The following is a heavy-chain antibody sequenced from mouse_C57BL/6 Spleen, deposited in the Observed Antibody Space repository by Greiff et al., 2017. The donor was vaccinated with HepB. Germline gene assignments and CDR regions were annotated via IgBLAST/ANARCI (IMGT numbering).Heavy chain of an antibody. D-gene: IGHD1-1*01. CDR3: YYYAAEFAY. CDR2: IYPGDGDT. J-gene: IGHJ3*01. CDR1: GYAFSSSW. V-gene: IGHV1-82*01. Sequence: QVQLKESGPELVKPGASVKISCKASGYAFSSSWMNWVKQRPGKGLEWIGRIYPGDGDTNYNGKFKGKATLTADKSSSTAYMQLSSLTSEDSAVYFCYYYAAEFAYWGQGTLVTVSA.